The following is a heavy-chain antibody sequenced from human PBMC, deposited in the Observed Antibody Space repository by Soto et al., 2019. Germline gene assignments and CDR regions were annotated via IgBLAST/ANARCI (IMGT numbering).Heavy chain of an antibody. Sequence: ASVKVSCKVSGYTLTELSMHWVRQAPGKGLEWMGGFDPEDGNTKYSQKFQGRVTITRDTSASTAYMELSSLRSEDTAVYYCARDRYCSSTSCHDAFDIWGQGTMVTVSS. CDR1: GYTLTELS. D-gene: IGHD2-2*01. CDR2: FDPEDGNT. J-gene: IGHJ3*02. V-gene: IGHV1-24*01. CDR3: ARDRYCSSTSCHDAFDI.